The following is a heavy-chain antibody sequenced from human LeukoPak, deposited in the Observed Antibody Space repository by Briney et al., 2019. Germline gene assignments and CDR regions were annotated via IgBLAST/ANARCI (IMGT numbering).Heavy chain of an antibody. CDR1: GFSFSSCV. Sequence: GGTLRLSCAASGFSFSSCVMSWVRQAPGKGLEWVSGISGSGASTYYADSEKGRFTISRDNSKNTVYLQMNSLRAEDTAIYYCAKEHNYGLDYFDSWGQGTLVTVSS. CDR2: ISGSGAST. CDR3: AKEHNYGLDYFDS. D-gene: IGHD5-18*01. J-gene: IGHJ4*02. V-gene: IGHV3-23*01.